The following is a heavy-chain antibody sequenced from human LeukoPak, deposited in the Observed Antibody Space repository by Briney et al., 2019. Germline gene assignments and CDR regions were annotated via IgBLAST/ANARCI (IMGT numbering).Heavy chain of an antibody. Sequence: ESGPTLVKSTQTLTLTCSVSGFSLSVGGMGVGWIRQPPGKAPEWLAVVDWDDEKRYSPSLQTRLTITADISNNQVVLTMTNMDPVGTATYYCARLIVGAARVFDSWGQGTLVTVSS. V-gene: IGHV2-5*02. CDR3: ARLIVGAARVFDS. CDR1: GFSLSVGGMG. D-gene: IGHD1-26*01. J-gene: IGHJ4*02. CDR2: VDWDDEK.